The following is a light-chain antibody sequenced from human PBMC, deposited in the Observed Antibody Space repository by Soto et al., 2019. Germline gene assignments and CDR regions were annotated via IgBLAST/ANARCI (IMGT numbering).Light chain of an antibody. CDR2: DAS. Sequence: EIVLTQSPVTRSLPPVETATLSCRASQNFDDYVAWHQQKPGQAPRLLIYDASRRTTGTPARFSVSGFGTDLTLTIRSLEPEDSAVYYCQPRVNWPTSTFGGGTKVEIK. CDR1: QNFDDY. V-gene: IGKV3-11*01. J-gene: IGKJ4*01. CDR3: QPRVNWPTST.